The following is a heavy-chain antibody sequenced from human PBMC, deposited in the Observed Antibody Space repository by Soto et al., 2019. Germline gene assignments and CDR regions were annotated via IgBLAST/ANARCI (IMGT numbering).Heavy chain of an antibody. CDR2: ISAYNGNT. J-gene: IGHJ4*02. CDR1: GYTFNSYG. D-gene: IGHD3-22*01. Sequence: GASLKVSCKASGYTFNSYGICWVRHAPGKGLEWMGWISAYNGNTNYAQKLQGRVTMTTDTSTSTAYMELRSLRSDDTAVYYCARDWAYYYDSSGPPFDYWGQGTLVTVSS. CDR3: ARDWAYYYDSSGPPFDY. V-gene: IGHV1-18*01.